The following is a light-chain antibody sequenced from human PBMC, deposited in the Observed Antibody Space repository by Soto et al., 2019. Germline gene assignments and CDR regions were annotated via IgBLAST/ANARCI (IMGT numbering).Light chain of an antibody. J-gene: IGLJ2*01. Sequence: QSALTQRACVSGSPGQSITISCTGTSSDVGGYNYVSWYQQHPGKAPKLMIYDVSNRPSGVSNRFSGSKSGNTASLTISGLQAEDEADYYCSSYTSSSTYVVFGGGTKVTVL. CDR3: SSYTSSSTYVV. V-gene: IGLV2-14*01. CDR1: SSDVGGYNY. CDR2: DVS.